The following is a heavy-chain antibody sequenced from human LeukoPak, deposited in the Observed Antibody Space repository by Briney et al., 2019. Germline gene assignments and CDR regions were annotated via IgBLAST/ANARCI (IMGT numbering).Heavy chain of an antibody. CDR3: ARRLERRSPFDY. D-gene: IGHD1-1*01. V-gene: IGHV4-59*01. J-gene: IGHJ4*02. CDR2: IYYSGST. CDR1: GGPISSYY. Sequence: PSETLSLTXTVSGGPISSYYWSWIRQPPGKGLEWIGYIYYSGSTNYNPSLKSRVTISVDTSKNQFSLKLSSVTAADTAVYYCARRLERRSPFDYWGQGTLVTVSS.